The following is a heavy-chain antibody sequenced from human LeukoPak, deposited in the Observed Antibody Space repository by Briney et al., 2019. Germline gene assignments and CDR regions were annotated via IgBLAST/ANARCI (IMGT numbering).Heavy chain of an antibody. V-gene: IGHV3-15*07. J-gene: IGHJ4*02. CDR3: NNREF. CDR1: SFTFSNAW. D-gene: IGHD3-10*01. Sequence: NAGGSLRLSCAASSFTFSNAWMNWVRQAPGKGLEWVGRIKSKTDGRTIDYAAPVKGRFTISRDDSKNTLYLQMNSLKTEDTAVYYCNNREFWGQGTLVTVSS. CDR2: IKSKTDGRTI.